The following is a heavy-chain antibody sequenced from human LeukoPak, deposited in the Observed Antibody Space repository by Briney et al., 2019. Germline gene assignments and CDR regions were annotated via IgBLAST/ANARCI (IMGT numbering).Heavy chain of an antibody. CDR1: GGSISSSSYY. J-gene: IGHJ4*02. CDR3: ARGRVDTAMEDY. Sequence: SGTLSLTCAVSGGSISSSSYYWGWIRQPPGKGLEWIGSIYYSGSTYYNPSLKSRVTISVDTSKNQFSLKLSSVTAADTAVYYCARGRVDTAMEDYWGQGTLVTVSS. CDR2: IYYSGST. V-gene: IGHV4-39*01. D-gene: IGHD5-18*01.